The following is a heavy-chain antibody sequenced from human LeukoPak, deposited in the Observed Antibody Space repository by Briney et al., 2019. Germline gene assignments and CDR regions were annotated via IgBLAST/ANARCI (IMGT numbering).Heavy chain of an antibody. CDR2: INHSGST. J-gene: IGHJ4*02. V-gene: IGHV4-34*01. CDR3: ARGGLAVAGGNFDY. Sequence: SETLTLTCAVYGGSFSGYYWSWIRQPPGKGLEWIGEINHSGSTNYNPSLKSRVTISVDTSKNQFSLKLSSVTAADTAVYYCARGGLAVAGGNFDYWGQGTLATVSS. D-gene: IGHD6-19*01. CDR1: GGSFSGYY.